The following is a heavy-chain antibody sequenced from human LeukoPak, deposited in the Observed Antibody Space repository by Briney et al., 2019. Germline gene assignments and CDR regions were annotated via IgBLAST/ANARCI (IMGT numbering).Heavy chain of an antibody. J-gene: IGHJ4*02. CDR3: ARDIYSKSGDDY. CDR1: GFNFSTYW. Sequence: PGGSLRLSCVASGFNFSTYWMHWVRQAPGKGLVWVARIHSDGSSTTYADSVKGRFTISRDNAKNTLYLQMNSLRAEDTAVYYCARDIYSKSGDDYWGQGTLVTVSS. V-gene: IGHV3-74*01. CDR2: IHSDGSST. D-gene: IGHD6-13*01.